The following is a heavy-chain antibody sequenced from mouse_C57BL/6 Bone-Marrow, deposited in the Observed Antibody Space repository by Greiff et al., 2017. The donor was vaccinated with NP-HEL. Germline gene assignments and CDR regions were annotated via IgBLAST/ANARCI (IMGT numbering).Heavy chain of an antibody. CDR1: GFTFSSYA. CDR2: ISSGGDYI. Sequence: EVQVVESGEGLVKPGGSLKLSCAASGFTFSSYAMSWVRQTPEKRLEWVAYISSGGDYIYYADNVKGRFTISRDNARNTLYLQMSSLKSEDTAMYYCTSYSNLWYFDVWGTGTTVTVSS. CDR3: TSYSNLWYFDV. V-gene: IGHV5-9-1*02. J-gene: IGHJ1*03. D-gene: IGHD2-5*01.